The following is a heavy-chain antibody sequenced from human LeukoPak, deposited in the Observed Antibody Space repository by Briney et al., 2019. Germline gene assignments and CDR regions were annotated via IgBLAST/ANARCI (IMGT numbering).Heavy chain of an antibody. CDR2: ISYDGKNE. D-gene: IGHD2-15*01. V-gene: IGHV3-30*18. J-gene: IGHJ4*02. CDR1: GFTFSNFG. Sequence: GGSLRLSCAASGFTFSNFGMHWVRQAPGKGLEWVAVISYDGKNEYYTDSVKGRFTISRDNSKSTLYLQMNSLRAEDTAVYYCAKGGGSSPIDYWGQGTLVTVSS. CDR3: AKGGGSSPIDY.